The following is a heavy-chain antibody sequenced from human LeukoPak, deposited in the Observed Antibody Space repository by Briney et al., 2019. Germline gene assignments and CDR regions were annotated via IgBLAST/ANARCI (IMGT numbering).Heavy chain of an antibody. CDR2: IYTSGNT. CDR1: GGSFSIYY. D-gene: IGHD6-13*01. J-gene: IGHJ5*02. CDR3: ARKEGGQLVNTRRWFDP. Sequence: SETLSLTCNVSGGSFSIYYWSWIRQPAGKGLEWIGRIYTSGNTNYNPSLKSRVTMSVDTSKNQFSLKLRSVTAADTAVYYCARKEGGQLVNTRRWFDPWGQGTLVTVSS. V-gene: IGHV4-4*07.